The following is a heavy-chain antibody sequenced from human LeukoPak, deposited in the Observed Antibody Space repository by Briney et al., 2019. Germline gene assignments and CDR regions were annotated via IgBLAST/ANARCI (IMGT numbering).Heavy chain of an antibody. D-gene: IGHD4-17*01. CDR1: GGSISSRNSY. CDR3: ARAVRVGTTPGNWFDP. V-gene: IGHV4-39*07. J-gene: IGHJ5*02. CDR2: IDNSGNT. Sequence: SETLSLTCTVSGGSISSRNSYWGWIRQPPGKGLEWIGSIDNSGNTYYNPSLKSRVTISVDRSKNQFSLKLSSVTAADTAVYYCARAVRVGTTPGNWFDPWGQGTLVTVSS.